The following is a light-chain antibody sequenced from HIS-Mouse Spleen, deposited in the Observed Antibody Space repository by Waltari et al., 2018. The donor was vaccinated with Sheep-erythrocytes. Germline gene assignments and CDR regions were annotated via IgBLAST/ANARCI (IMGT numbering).Light chain of an antibody. J-gene: IGLJ2*01. CDR2: DVS. CDR1: SSDVGGYNY. CDR3: CSYAGSYSVV. Sequence: QSALTQPRSVSGSPGQSVTISCTGTSSDVGGYNYVSWYQQHPGKAPKLMIYDVSKRPPGVPDRFSGSTSGNTASLTISGLQAEDEADYYCCSYAGSYSVVFGGGTKLTVL. V-gene: IGLV2-11*01.